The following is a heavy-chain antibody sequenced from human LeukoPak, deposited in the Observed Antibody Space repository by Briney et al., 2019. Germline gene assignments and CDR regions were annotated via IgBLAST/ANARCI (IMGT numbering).Heavy chain of an antibody. CDR3: ARAAPTYCGGDCYFDY. J-gene: IGHJ4*02. CDR2: IIPIFGTA. V-gene: IGHV1-69*01. CDR1: GGTFSSYA. D-gene: IGHD2-21*02. Sequence: SVKVSCKASGGTFSSYAISWVRQAPGQGLEWMGGIIPIFGTANYAQKFQGRVTITADESTSTAYMELRSLRSDDTAVYYCARAAPTYCGGDCYFDYWGQGTLVTVSS.